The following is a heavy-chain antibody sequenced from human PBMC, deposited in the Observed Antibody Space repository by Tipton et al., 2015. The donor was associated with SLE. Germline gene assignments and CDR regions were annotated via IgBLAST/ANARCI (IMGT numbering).Heavy chain of an antibody. V-gene: IGHV3-21*01. J-gene: IGHJ4*02. Sequence: GSLRLSCAASGFTFSSYSMNWVRQAPGKGLEWVSSISSSSSYIYYADSVKGRFTISRDSAKNSLYLQMNSLRAEDTAVYYCASDATYYYDSSGYPGWWGQGTLVTVSS. CDR2: ISSSSSYI. D-gene: IGHD3-22*01. CDR3: ASDATYYYDSSGYPGW. CDR1: GFTFSSYS.